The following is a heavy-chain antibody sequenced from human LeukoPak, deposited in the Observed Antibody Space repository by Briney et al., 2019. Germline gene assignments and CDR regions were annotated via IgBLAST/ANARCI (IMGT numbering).Heavy chain of an antibody. CDR3: ARADTAMVLPDY. V-gene: IGHV3-7*01. J-gene: IGHJ4*02. CDR2: IKQDGSEK. D-gene: IGHD5-18*01. CDR1: GFTFNSFS. Sequence: GGSLRLSCAASGFTFNSFSMNWVRQAPGKGLEWVANIKQDGSEKYYVDSVKGRFTISRDNAKNSLYLQMNSLRAEDTAVYYCARADTAMVLPDYWGQGTLVTVSS.